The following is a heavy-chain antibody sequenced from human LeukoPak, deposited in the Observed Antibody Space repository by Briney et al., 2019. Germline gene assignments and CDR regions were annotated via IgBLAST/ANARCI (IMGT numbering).Heavy chain of an antibody. Sequence: PSETLSLTCTVSGYSITSGYYWGWIRQSPGKGLAWIGSIYHSGSSYYNPSLKSRVTISVDTSKNHFSLKPTSVTAADTAVYYCAREHYYDSTAYVGRGQGTQVSVSS. CDR2: IYHSGSS. CDR1: GYSITSGYY. CDR3: AREHYYDSTAYVG. V-gene: IGHV4-38-2*02. J-gene: IGHJ4*02. D-gene: IGHD3-22*01.